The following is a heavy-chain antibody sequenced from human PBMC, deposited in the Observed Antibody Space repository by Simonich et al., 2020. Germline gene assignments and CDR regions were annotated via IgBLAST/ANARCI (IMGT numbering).Heavy chain of an antibody. D-gene: IGHD6-13*01. Sequence: EVQLVESGGGLVQPGRSLRLSCAASGFTFDDYAMHWVRQAPGKGREWVSGISCNRGSIGYADSVKGRFTISRDNAKNSLYLQMNSLRAEDTALYYCAKDVAAAGTEYFQHWGQGTLVTVSS. V-gene: IGHV3-9*01. CDR1: GFTFDDYA. CDR2: ISCNRGSI. J-gene: IGHJ1*01. CDR3: AKDVAAAGTEYFQH.